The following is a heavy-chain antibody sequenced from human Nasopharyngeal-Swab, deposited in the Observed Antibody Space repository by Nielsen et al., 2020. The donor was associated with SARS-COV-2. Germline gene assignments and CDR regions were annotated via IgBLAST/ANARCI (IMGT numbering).Heavy chain of an antibody. Sequence: RQAPGKGLEWIGSIYYSGSTHYNPSLKSRVTISVDTSKNQFSLKLSSVTAADTAVYYCARYGERITIFGVVIKEAFDIWGQGTMVTVSS. CDR2: IYYSGST. J-gene: IGHJ3*02. CDR3: ARYGERITIFGVVIKEAFDI. V-gene: IGHV4-39*01. D-gene: IGHD3-3*01.